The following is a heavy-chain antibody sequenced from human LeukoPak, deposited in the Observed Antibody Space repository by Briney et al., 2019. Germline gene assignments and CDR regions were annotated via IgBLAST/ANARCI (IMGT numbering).Heavy chain of an antibody. V-gene: IGHV3-23*01. J-gene: IGHJ4*02. D-gene: IGHD3-10*01. Sequence: GGSLRLSCAASGFSFSSYTMSWVRQAPGKGLEWVSAMSGSGGSTYYADSVKGRFTISRDNSKNTMSLQMNSLRADDTAVYFCARVQRQLWFGEFDYRGQGTLVTVSS. CDR1: GFSFSSYT. CDR3: ARVQRQLWFGEFDY. CDR2: MSGSGGST.